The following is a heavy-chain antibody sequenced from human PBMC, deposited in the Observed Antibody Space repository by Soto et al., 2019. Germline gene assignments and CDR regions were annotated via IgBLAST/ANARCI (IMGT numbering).Heavy chain of an antibody. CDR2: ISAAGDP. Sequence: EVQLVESGGGLVQPGGSLRRACEASGFTFRNYDMHWVRQGTGNGLEWVSGISAAGDPDYADSVEGRFTISGENAQNSLFLQMNRPRAGDPAIYYCARTDRDFYGLDVWGQGTTVIVSS. V-gene: IGHV3-13*05. CDR1: GFTFRNYD. CDR3: ARTDRDFYGLDV. J-gene: IGHJ6*02.